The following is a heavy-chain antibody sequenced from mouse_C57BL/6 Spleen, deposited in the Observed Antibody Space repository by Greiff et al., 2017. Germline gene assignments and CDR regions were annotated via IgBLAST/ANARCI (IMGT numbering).Heavy chain of an antibody. Sequence: QVQLQQSGAELMKPGASVKLSCKATGYTFTGYWIEWVKQRPGHGLEWIGEILPGSGSTNYNEKFKGKATFTADTSANTAYMQLSSQTTEDSAIYYCASREYGYDEVAYWGQGTLVTVSA. CDR2: ILPGSGST. CDR3: ASREYGYDEVAY. V-gene: IGHV1-9*01. CDR1: GYTFTGYW. D-gene: IGHD2-2*01. J-gene: IGHJ3*01.